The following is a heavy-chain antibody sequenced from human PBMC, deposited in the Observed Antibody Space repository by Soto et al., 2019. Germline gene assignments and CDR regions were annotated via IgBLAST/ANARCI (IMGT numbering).Heavy chain of an antibody. Sequence: SETLSLTCTVSGTSISGYYWSWIRQPPGKGLEWIGHMYYTGNTKYDPSLKSRATLSLDMSKNQFSLNLNSVTAADTAVYYCARYYDFGADPYDAFDVWGQGTMVTVSS. V-gene: IGHV4-59*01. CDR3: ARYYDFGADPYDAFDV. D-gene: IGHD3-3*01. CDR1: GTSISGYY. J-gene: IGHJ3*01. CDR2: MYYTGNT.